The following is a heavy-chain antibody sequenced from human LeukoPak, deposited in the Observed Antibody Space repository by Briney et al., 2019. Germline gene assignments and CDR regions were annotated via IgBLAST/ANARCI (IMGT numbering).Heavy chain of an antibody. CDR1: GFAFSTYA. D-gene: IGHD5-18*01. CDR3: AKLRGNSYGVFEDY. Sequence: PGGSLRLSCAASGFAFSTYAMSWVRQAPGKGLEWVSSISGSGASTYDADSVKGRFTISRDNSKNTLHLLMNSLRAEDTAIYYCAKLRGNSYGVFEDYWGQGTLVTVSS. V-gene: IGHV3-23*01. J-gene: IGHJ4*02. CDR2: ISGSGAST.